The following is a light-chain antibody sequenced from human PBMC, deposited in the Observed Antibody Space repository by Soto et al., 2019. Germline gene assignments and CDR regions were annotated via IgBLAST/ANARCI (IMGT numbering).Light chain of an antibody. V-gene: IGLV1-40*01. CDR2: GNS. CDR3: HSYNSRRTGVV. CDR1: SSNIGAGYD. J-gene: IGLJ2*01. Sequence: QAVVTQPPSVSGAPGQRVTISCTGSSSNIGAGYDVHWYQQLPGTAPKLLIYGNSNRPSGVPDRFSGSKSGTSASLAITGLQAKDDAYYYWHSYNSRRTGVVFGGGTKLTVL.